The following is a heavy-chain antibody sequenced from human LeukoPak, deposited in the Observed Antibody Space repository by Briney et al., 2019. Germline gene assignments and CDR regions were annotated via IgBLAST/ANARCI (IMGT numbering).Heavy chain of an antibody. J-gene: IGHJ5*02. Sequence: GGSLRLSCAASGFTFSSYWMHWVRQAPGKGLVWVSRINSDGSSTSYADSVKGRFTISRDNAKNSLYLQMNSLRAEDTAVYYCARDSDILTGYFPGGWFDPWGQGTLVTVSS. CDR2: INSDGSST. D-gene: IGHD3-9*01. CDR1: GFTFSSYW. V-gene: IGHV3-74*01. CDR3: ARDSDILTGYFPGGWFDP.